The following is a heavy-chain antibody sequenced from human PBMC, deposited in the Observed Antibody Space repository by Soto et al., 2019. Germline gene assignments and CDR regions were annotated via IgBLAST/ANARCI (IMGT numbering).Heavy chain of an antibody. J-gene: IGHJ4*02. CDR2: IIPVFDTV. CDR1: GGLFSSYA. Sequence: QEQLVQSGAEVKKSGSSVKVSCKDTGGLFSSYAVSWVRQAPGQGLEWMGGIIPVFDTVYYAQKFQGRVTITADESTNTAYMELRSLRSEDTAMDYCARGGSGYVWFEFWGQGTLVTVSS. V-gene: IGHV1-69*01. CDR3: ARGGSGYVWFEF. D-gene: IGHD3-22*01.